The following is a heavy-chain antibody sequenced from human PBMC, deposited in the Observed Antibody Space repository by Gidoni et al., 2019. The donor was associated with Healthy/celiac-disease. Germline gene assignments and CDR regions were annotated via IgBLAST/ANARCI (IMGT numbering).Heavy chain of an antibody. CDR1: GFTVSSHY. V-gene: IGHV3-53*01. J-gene: IGHJ6*02. D-gene: IGHD2-2*01. CDR2: IYSGGST. Sequence: EVQLVESGGGLIQPGGSLRLSCAASGFTVSSHYMSWVRQAPGKGLEWVSVIYSGGSTYYADSVKGRFTISRDNSKNTLYLQMNSLRAEDTAVYYCASPLVVRAAVDYYGMDVWGQGTTVTVSS. CDR3: ASPLVVRAAVDYYGMDV.